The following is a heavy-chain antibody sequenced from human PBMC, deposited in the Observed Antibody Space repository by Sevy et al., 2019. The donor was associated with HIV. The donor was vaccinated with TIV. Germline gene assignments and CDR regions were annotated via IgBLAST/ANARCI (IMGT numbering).Heavy chain of an antibody. CDR1: GYTFSGYD. CDR3: ARADLDSSTFFYYYGMDV. Sequence: VSVKVSCKASGYTFSGYDINWVRQATGQGLEWMGWMNPDSGRRGYAPKFQGRVTMTTNTSIDTAYMELRRLRSEDSAVYYCARADLDSSTFFYYYGMDVWGQGTTVTVS. D-gene: IGHD6-13*01. CDR2: MNPDSGRR. V-gene: IGHV1-8*02. J-gene: IGHJ6*02.